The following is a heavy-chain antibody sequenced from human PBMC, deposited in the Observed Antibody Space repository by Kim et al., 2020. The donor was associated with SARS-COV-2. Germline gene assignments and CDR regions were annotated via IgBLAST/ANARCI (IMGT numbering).Heavy chain of an antibody. Sequence: GSNKYYAASVKGRFTISRDNSKNTLYLQMNSLRAEDTAVYYCARGGILTIWGQGTTVTVSS. CDR2: GSNK. D-gene: IGHD3-16*01. J-gene: IGHJ6*02. V-gene: IGHV3-30-3*01. CDR3: ARGGILTI.